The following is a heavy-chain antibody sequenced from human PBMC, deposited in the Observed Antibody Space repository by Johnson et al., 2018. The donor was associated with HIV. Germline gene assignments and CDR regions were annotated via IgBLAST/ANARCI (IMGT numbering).Heavy chain of an antibody. CDR3: AKEYYYDSRGFPDAFDI. J-gene: IGHJ3*02. V-gene: IGHV3-23*04. CDR2: ISGSGGST. D-gene: IGHD3-22*01. Sequence: VQLVESGGGVVQPGRSLRLSCAASGFTFNSYAMHWVRQAPGKGLEWVSGISGSGGSTYNADSVKGRFTISRDNSKNTMDLQMNSLRAEDPAVYYCAKEYYYDSRGFPDAFDIWGQGTMVTVSS. CDR1: GFTFNSYA.